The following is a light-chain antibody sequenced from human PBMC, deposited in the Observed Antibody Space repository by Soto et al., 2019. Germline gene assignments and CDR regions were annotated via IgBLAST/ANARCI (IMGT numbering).Light chain of an antibody. V-gene: IGKV3-11*01. Sequence: EIVLTQSPGTLSLSPGERATLSCRASQSISTYLAWYQQKPGQAPRLLIYEATKRANGIPARFSGSGSGTDFSLTISSLEPEDFAVYYCQQRSNWPLSITFGQGTRLEIK. J-gene: IGKJ5*01. CDR1: QSISTY. CDR2: EAT. CDR3: QQRSNWPLSIT.